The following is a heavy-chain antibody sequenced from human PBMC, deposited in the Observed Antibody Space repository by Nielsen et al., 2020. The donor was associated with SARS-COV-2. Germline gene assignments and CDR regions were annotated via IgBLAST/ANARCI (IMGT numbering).Heavy chain of an antibody. Sequence: GGSLRLSFVASGFTFDIYAMSWFRQAPGKGLDWFSSIIVNVGSTYYTGSVKGRFTMSRHNSKNTVSLQMNSLRDEDTAVYYCAKAPQFYDSSAYDYWGQGTLVNVSS. V-gene: IGHV3-23*01. CDR2: IIVNVGST. D-gene: IGHD3-22*01. CDR3: AKAPQFYDSSAYDY. J-gene: IGHJ4*02. CDR1: GFTFDIYA.